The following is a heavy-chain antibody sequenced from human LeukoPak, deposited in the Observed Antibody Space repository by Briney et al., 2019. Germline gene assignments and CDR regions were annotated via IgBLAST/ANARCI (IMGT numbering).Heavy chain of an antibody. J-gene: IGHJ6*03. CDR3: ARGYGDRKRYYYYYYMDV. D-gene: IGHD4-17*01. Sequence: PSETLSLTCTVSGGSISSYYWSWIRQPPGKGLEWIGYIYYSGSTNYNPSLKSRVTISVDTFKNQFSLKLNSVTAADTAVYYCARGYGDRKRYYYYYYMDVWGKGTTVTVSS. CDR2: IYYSGST. V-gene: IGHV4-59*01. CDR1: GGSISSYY.